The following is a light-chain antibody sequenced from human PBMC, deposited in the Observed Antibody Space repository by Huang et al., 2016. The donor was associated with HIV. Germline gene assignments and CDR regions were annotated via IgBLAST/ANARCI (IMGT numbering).Light chain of an antibody. CDR2: GAS. CDR1: PSVSSN. V-gene: IGKV3-15*01. CDR3: QQYNNWPPYT. J-gene: IGKJ2*01. Sequence: EIVMTQSPATLSVSPGERATLSCRASPSVSSNVVWYQQTPGQAPRLLIYGASTRATGIPARFSGSGSVTEFTLTISSLQSEDFAVYYCQQYNNWPPYTFGQGTKLEIK.